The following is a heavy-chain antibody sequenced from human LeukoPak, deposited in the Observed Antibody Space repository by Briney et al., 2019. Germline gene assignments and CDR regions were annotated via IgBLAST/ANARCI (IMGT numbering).Heavy chain of an antibody. CDR1: GGTFSSYA. D-gene: IGHD1-26*01. J-gene: IGHJ4*02. CDR2: IIPIFGTA. CDR3: ARAQRGREVFDY. Sequence: ASVTVSCKASGGTFSSYAISWERQAPGQGLEWMGGIIPIFGTANYAQKFQGRVTITADESTSTAYMELSSLRSEDTAVYYCARAQRGREVFDYWGQGTLVTVSS. V-gene: IGHV1-69*13.